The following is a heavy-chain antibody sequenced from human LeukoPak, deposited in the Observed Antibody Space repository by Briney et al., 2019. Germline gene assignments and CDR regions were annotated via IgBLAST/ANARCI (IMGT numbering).Heavy chain of an antibody. CDR2: ISGSGGST. V-gene: IGHV3-23*01. Sequence: PGGSLRLSCAASGFIFSSYGMSWVRQAPGKGLERVSAISGSGGSTYYADSVKGRFTISRDNSKNTLYLQMNSLRAEGTAVYYCAKSRVVVPAAPGYYWGQGTLVTVSS. J-gene: IGHJ4*02. CDR1: GFIFSSYG. D-gene: IGHD2-2*01. CDR3: AKSRVVVPAAPGYY.